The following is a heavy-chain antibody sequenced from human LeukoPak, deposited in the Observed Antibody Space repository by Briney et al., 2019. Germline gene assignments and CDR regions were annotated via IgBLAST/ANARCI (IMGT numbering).Heavy chain of an antibody. Sequence: SETLSLTCAVSGYSISSGYYWGWIRQPPGKGLEWIGSIYHSGSTYYSPSLKSRVTISVDTSKNQFSLKLSSVTAADTAVYYCARVGRFLEWFRGAFDPWGQGTLVTVSS. CDR2: IYHSGST. V-gene: IGHV4-38-2*01. CDR3: ARVGRFLEWFRGAFDP. CDR1: GYSISSGYY. J-gene: IGHJ5*02. D-gene: IGHD3-3*01.